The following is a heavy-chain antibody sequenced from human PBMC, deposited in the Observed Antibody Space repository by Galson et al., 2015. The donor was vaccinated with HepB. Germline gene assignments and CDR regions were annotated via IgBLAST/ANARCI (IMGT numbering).Heavy chain of an antibody. CDR1: GFTFSSYG. J-gene: IGHJ4*02. V-gene: IGHV3-30*18. CDR3: AKDRGLPDY. CDR2: ISYDGSNK. Sequence: SLRLSCAASGFTFSSYGMHWVRQAPGKGLEWVAVISYDGSNKYYADSVKGRFTISRDNSKNTLYLQMNSLRAEDTAVYYCAKDRGLPDYWGQGTLVTVSS.